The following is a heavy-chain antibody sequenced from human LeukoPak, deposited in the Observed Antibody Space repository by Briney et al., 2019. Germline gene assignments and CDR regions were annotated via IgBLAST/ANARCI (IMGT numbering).Heavy chain of an antibody. D-gene: IGHD4-17*01. CDR3: ARKNYGDYANA. Sequence: SETLSLTCTVSGYSINSGYYWGWIRQPPGKDLVWIGSMFHGGTTYYNSSLKSRVTISIDTSKNQFSLKLKSVTAADTAMYYCARKNYGDYANAWGQGTLVTVSS. V-gene: IGHV4-38-2*02. J-gene: IGHJ5*02. CDR1: GYSINSGYY. CDR2: MFHGGTT.